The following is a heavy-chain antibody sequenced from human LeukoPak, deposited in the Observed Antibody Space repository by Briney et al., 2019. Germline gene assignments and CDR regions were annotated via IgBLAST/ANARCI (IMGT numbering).Heavy chain of an antibody. Sequence: ASVKVSCKASRYTHINYYIHWVRQAPGQGLEWVGIINPSGGSTTYAQKFQGRVSMTRDTSTSTVYMELSSLESDDTALYYCAGHSLPGKTPFDYWGQGTLVTFSS. CDR1: RYTHINYY. D-gene: IGHD1-1*01. CDR2: INPSGGST. CDR3: AGHSLPGKTPFDY. V-gene: IGHV1-46*01. J-gene: IGHJ4*02.